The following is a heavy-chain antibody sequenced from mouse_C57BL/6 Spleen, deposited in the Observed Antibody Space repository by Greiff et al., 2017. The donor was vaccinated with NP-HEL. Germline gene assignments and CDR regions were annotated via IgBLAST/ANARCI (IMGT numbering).Heavy chain of an antibody. CDR1: GFTFSDYG. CDR2: ISSGSSTI. J-gene: IGHJ3*01. CDR3: AKSGTGAWFAY. V-gene: IGHV5-17*01. Sequence: EVMLVEPGGGLVKPGGSLKLSCAASGFTFSDYGMHWVRQAPEKGLEWVAYISSGSSTIYYADTVKGRFTISRDNAKNTLFLQMTSLRSEDTAMYYCAKSGTGAWFAYWGQGTLVTVSA. D-gene: IGHD3-3*01.